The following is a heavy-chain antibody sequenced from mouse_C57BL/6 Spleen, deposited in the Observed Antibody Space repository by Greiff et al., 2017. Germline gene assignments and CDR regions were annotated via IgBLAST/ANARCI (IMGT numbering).Heavy chain of an antibody. D-gene: IGHD1-1*01. Sequence: VQLQQSGPELVKPGASVKISCKASGYSFTGYYMNWVKQSPEKSLEWIGEINPSTGGTTYNQKFKAKATLTVDKSSSTAYMQLKSLTSEDAAVYYCARLRNYYGSSYGFAYWGQGTLVTVSA. CDR1: GYSFTGYY. CDR2: INPSTGGT. J-gene: IGHJ3*01. V-gene: IGHV1-42*01. CDR3: ARLRNYYGSSYGFAY.